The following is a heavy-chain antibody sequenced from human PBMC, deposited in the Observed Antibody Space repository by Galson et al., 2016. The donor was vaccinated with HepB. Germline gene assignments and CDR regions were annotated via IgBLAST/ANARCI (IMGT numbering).Heavy chain of an antibody. CDR2: IYDSEST. CDR3: ATGDYGDYFGY. Sequence: LTCTVSGGSISSGNYYWSWIRQPPGKGLEWIGYIYDSESTYYNPSLKSRVTISVDTSKNQFSLNLSSVTAADTAVYDCATGDYGDYFGYWGQGTMVTVSS. D-gene: IGHD4-17*01. CDR1: GGSISSGNYY. V-gene: IGHV4-30-4*01. J-gene: IGHJ4*02.